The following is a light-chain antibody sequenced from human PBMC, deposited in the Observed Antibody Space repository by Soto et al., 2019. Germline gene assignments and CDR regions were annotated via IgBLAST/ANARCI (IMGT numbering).Light chain of an antibody. CDR2: EVS. CDR1: SSDFGVYNY. J-gene: IGLJ1*01. CDR3: TSYTNINTRACV. V-gene: IGLV2-14*01. Sequence: QSALTQPASVSGSPGQSITISCTGTSSDFGVYNYVSWYQQHPGKAPKLVICEVSNRPSGVSSRFSGSKSGNTASLTISGLRAEDEADYYCTSYTNINTRACVFGTGTKLTVL.